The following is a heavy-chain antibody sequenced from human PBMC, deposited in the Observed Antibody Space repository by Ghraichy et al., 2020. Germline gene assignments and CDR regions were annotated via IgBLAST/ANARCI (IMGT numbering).Heavy chain of an antibody. CDR3: TTDRPVYSSSWYFDY. D-gene: IGHD6-13*01. CDR2: IKSKTDGGTT. Sequence: GESLNISCAASGFTFSNAWMSWVRQAPGKGLEWVGRIKSKTDGGTTDYAAPVKGRFTISRDDSKNTLYLQMNSLKTEDTAVYYCTTDRPVYSSSWYFDYWGQGTLVTVSS. V-gene: IGHV3-15*01. J-gene: IGHJ4*02. CDR1: GFTFSNAW.